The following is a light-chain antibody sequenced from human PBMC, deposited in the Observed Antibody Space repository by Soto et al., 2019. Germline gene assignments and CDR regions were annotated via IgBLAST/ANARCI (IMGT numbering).Light chain of an antibody. CDR3: AIWDNNLNSPV. J-gene: IGLJ2*01. CDR2: SNS. V-gene: IGLV1-44*01. Sequence: QSVLTQSPSVSGTPGQRITISCSGSSSNIGPNNVNWYQQLPGTAPKLLIYSNSQRPSGVPARLSGSKSGNSASLAISGLQSEDEADYYCAIWDNNLNSPVFGGGTKLTVL. CDR1: SSNIGPNN.